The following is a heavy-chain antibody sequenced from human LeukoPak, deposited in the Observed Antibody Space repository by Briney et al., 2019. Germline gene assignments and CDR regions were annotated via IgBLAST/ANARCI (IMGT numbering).Heavy chain of an antibody. D-gene: IGHD3-10*01. Sequence: PGGSLRLSCAASGFSFSSLWMTWVRQAPGKGPEWVANIKEDGTDKHYAGSVKGRFTISRDNAKNSLYLQLNSLRVEDTAVYYCARGGYGSGSYSADYWGQGTLVTVSS. J-gene: IGHJ4*02. CDR1: GFSFSSLW. CDR2: IKEDGTDK. V-gene: IGHV3-7*01. CDR3: ARGGYGSGSYSADY.